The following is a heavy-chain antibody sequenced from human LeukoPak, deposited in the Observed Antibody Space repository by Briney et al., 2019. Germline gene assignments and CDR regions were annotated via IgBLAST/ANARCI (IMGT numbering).Heavy chain of an antibody. J-gene: IGHJ6*03. Sequence: GGSLRLSCAASGFTVSSNYMSWVRQAPGKGLEWVSVIYSGGSTYYADSVKGRFTISRDNSKNTLYLQMNSLRAEDTAVYYCATAGTMGRYYYYMDVWGKGTTVTVSS. CDR3: ATAGTMGRYYYYMDV. CDR1: GFTVSSNY. V-gene: IGHV3-53*01. CDR2: IYSGGST. D-gene: IGHD3-10*01.